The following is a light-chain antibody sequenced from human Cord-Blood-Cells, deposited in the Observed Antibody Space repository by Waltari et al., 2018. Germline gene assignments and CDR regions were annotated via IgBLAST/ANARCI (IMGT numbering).Light chain of an antibody. J-gene: IGKJ5*01. Sequence: EIVLPQSPAPLSLSPGARATLSCRASQSGSSYIAWYKTKPGQAPRLLIYDASNRATGIPARVSGSGSGTDFTLTSSSLAPEDCAVYDCQQRSNWPQTFGQGTRLEIK. CDR1: QSGSSY. V-gene: IGKV3-11*01. CDR2: DAS. CDR3: QQRSNWPQT.